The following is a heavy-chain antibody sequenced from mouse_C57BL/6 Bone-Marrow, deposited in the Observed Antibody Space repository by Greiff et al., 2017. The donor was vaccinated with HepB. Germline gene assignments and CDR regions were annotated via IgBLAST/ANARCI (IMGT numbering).Heavy chain of an antibody. CDR1: GFTFSDAW. CDR2: IRNKANNHAT. V-gene: IGHV6-6*01. D-gene: IGHD1-1*01. Sequence: EVKLMESGGGLVQPGGSMKLSCAASGFTFSDAWMDWVRQSPEKGLEWVAEIRNKANNHATYYAESVKGRFTISRDDSKSSVYLQMNSLRAEDTGIYYCTSSYGSSYDYAMDYWGQGTSVTVSS. J-gene: IGHJ4*01. CDR3: TSSYGSSYDYAMDY.